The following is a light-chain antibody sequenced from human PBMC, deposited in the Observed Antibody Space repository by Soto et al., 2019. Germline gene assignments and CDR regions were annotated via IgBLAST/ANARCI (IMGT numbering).Light chain of an antibody. V-gene: IGLV2-8*01. CDR1: SSDVGAYKY. CDR3: SSYVGSSIWV. J-gene: IGLJ3*02. CDR2: DVS. Sequence: QSVLTQPPSASGSPGQSVTISCTGTSSDVGAYKYVSWYQQYPGKAPNLMIYDVSKRPSGVPDRFSGSKSGNTASLTVSGLQAEDEADYYCSSYVGSSIWVFGGGTKLTVL.